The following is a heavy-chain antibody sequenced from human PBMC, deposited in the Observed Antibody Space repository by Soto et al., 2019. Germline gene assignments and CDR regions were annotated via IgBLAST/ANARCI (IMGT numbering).Heavy chain of an antibody. J-gene: IGHJ3*02. V-gene: IGHV1-69*13. CDR1: RVAFSCEA. Sequence: SVKGSSKAPRVAFSCEAISWARQARRQGLEWMGGIIPIFGTANYAQKSQGRVTITADEFTSTAYMELSSLRSEDTAVYYCASGYCGGDCYAFDIWGQGTMVTVSS. CDR3: ASGYCGGDCYAFDI. D-gene: IGHD2-21*02. CDR2: IIPIFGTA.